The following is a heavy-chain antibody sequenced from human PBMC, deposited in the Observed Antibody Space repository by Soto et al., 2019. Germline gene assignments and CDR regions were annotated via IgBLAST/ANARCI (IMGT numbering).Heavy chain of an antibody. CDR2: IYYSGST. CDR3: ARDWVFDY. D-gene: IGHD3-16*01. J-gene: IGHJ4*02. Sequence: SETLSLTCTVSGGSISSYYWSWIRQPPGKGLEWIGYIYYSGSTNYNPSLKSRVTISVDTSKNRFSLKLSSVTAVDTAVYYCARDWVFDYWGQGTLVTVSS. CDR1: GGSISSYY. V-gene: IGHV4-59*01.